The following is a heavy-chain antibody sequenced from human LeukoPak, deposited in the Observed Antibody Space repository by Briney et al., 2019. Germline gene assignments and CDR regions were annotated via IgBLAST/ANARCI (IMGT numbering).Heavy chain of an antibody. J-gene: IGHJ4*02. CDR3: ARGGSWYLSF. Sequence: SETLSLTCAVSGGSVSSSNCWSWVRQPPGKGLEGIGEISYSGSTNYNPSLKSRVTVSVDKSKNQLSLELSSVTAADTAVYYCARGGSWYLSFWGQGTLVTVSS. D-gene: IGHD6-13*01. CDR2: ISYSGST. CDR1: GGSVSSSNC. V-gene: IGHV4-4*02.